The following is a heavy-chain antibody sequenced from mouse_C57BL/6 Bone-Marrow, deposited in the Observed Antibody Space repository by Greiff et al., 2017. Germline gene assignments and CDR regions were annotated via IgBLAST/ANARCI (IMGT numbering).Heavy chain of an antibody. V-gene: IGHV1-64*01. CDR1: GYTFTSYW. Sequence: VKLQQPGAELVKPGASVKLSCKASGYTFTSYWMHWVKPRPGQGLEWIGMIHPNSGSTNYNEKFKSKATLTVDKSSSTAYMQLSSLTSYDSAVFYCARDYSNYERAMDYWGQGTSVTVSS. J-gene: IGHJ4*01. CDR2: IHPNSGST. D-gene: IGHD2-5*01. CDR3: ARDYSNYERAMDY.